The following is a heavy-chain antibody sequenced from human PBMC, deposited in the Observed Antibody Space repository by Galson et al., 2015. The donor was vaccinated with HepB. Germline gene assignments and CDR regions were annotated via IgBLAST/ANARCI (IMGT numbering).Heavy chain of an antibody. CDR2: ISSSSSYI. D-gene: IGHD5-12*01. CDR3: ARQWGIYSGYDFIDY. CDR1: GFTFSSYS. V-gene: IGHV3-21*01. J-gene: IGHJ4*02. Sequence: SLRLSCAASGFTFSSYSMNWVRQAPGKGLEWVSSISSSSSYIYYADSVKGRFTISRDNAKNSLYLQMNSLRAEDTAVYYCARQWGIYSGYDFIDYWGQGTLVTVSS.